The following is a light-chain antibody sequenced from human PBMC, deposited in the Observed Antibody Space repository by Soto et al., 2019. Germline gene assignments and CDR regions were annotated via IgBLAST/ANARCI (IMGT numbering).Light chain of an antibody. Sequence: EIVLTQSPGTLSLSPGERATLSCRASQSVSSSYLAWYQQKPGQAPRLLIYGASSRATGIPDRFSGSGSGTHFTRTISRLEPEDFAVYYCQQYGSSPWTFGQGTKVEIK. CDR2: GAS. CDR1: QSVSSSY. CDR3: QQYGSSPWT. V-gene: IGKV3-20*01. J-gene: IGKJ1*01.